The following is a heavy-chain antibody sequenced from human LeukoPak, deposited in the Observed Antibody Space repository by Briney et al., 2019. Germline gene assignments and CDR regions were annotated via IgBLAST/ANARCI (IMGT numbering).Heavy chain of an antibody. D-gene: IGHD2-2*01. CDR3: AKDTGSTVAFDL. CDR1: GFTFIKYA. CDR2: VSGNGDTT. J-gene: IGHJ3*01. V-gene: IGHV3-23*01. Sequence: PGGSLRLSCAXSGFTFIKYAMSWVRQAPGKGLEWVSAVSGNGDTTYYADSVKGRFSVSRDTSKNRLYLQMSSLRAEDTAVYYCAKDTGSTVAFDLWGQGTMVTVSS.